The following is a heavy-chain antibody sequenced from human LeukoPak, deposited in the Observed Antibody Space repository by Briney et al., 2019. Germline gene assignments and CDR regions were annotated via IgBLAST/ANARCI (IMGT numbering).Heavy chain of an antibody. J-gene: IGHJ6*03. V-gene: IGHV4-39*07. D-gene: IGHD1-1*01. CDR1: GGSISSSSYY. Sequence: PSETLSLTCTVSGGSISSSSYYWGWIRQPPGKGLEWIGSIYYSGSTYYNPSLKSRVTISVDTSKNQFSLKLSSVTAADTAVYYCARDFQLSYYMDVWGKGTTVTVSS. CDR3: ARDFQLSYYMDV. CDR2: IYYSGST.